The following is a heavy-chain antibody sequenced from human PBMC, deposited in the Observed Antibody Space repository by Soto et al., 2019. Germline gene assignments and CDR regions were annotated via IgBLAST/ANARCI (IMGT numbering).Heavy chain of an antibody. V-gene: IGHV1-69*12. J-gene: IGHJ6*02. CDR3: ASCKGDVVVVAATLEYYYYGMDV. CDR2: IIPIFGTA. CDR1: GGTFSSYA. Sequence: QVQLVQSGAEVKKPGSSVKVSCKASGGTFSSYAISWVRQAPGQGLEWMGGIIPIFGTANYAQKFQGRVTITADESPSTAYLEVSSLRSEDTAVYYCASCKGDVVVVAATLEYYYYGMDVWGQGTTVTVSS. D-gene: IGHD2-15*01.